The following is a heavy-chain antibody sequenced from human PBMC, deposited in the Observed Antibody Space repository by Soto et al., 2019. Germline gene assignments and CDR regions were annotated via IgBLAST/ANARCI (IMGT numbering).Heavy chain of an antibody. CDR1: GFTFSSYA. D-gene: IGHD3-10*01. J-gene: IGHJ5*02. Sequence: EVQLLESGGGLVQPGGSLRLSCAASGFTFSSYAMSWVRQAPGKGLEWVSGISGSGGSTYYADSMKGRFTISRDNSKNTLYLQMNSLRAEDTAVYYCAKGGRITMVRGASPRFDPWGQGTLVTVSS. CDR2: ISGSGGST. CDR3: AKGGRITMVRGASPRFDP. V-gene: IGHV3-23*01.